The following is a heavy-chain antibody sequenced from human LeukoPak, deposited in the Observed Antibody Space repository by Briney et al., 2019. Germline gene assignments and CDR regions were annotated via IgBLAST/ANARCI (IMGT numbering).Heavy chain of an antibody. CDR2: IRSKAYGGTT. V-gene: IGHV3-49*04. J-gene: IGHJ4*02. Sequence: GGSLRLSCTASGFTFGDYAMSWVCQAPGKGLEWVGFIRSKAYGGTTEYAASVKGRFTISRDDSKSIAYLQMNSLRAEDTAVYYCAREDEVVPAAIGVYWGQGTLVTVSS. D-gene: IGHD2-2*01. CDR1: GFTFGDYA. CDR3: AREDEVVPAAIGVY.